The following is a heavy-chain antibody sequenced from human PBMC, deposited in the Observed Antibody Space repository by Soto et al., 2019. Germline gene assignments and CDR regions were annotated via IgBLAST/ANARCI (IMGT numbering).Heavy chain of an antibody. CDR2: ISGSGGST. CDR3: AKGLGYCSTTSSYFDY. Sequence: PGGSLRLSCAASGFTFSSYAMSWVRQAPGKGLEWVSAISGSGGSTYYADSVKGRFTISRDNSKNTLYLQMNSLRAEDTAVYYCAKGLGYCSTTSSYFDYWVQGTLVTVSS. D-gene: IGHD2-2*01. V-gene: IGHV3-23*01. J-gene: IGHJ4*02. CDR1: GFTFSSYA.